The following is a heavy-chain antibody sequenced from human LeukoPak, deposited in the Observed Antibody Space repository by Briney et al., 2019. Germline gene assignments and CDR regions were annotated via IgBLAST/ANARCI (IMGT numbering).Heavy chain of an antibody. Sequence: GGSLRLSCAASGFTFSDYYMSWVRQAPGKGLEWVSYISSSGSTIYYADSVKGRFTISRDNAKNSLYLQMNSLRAEDTAVYYCARAYSSSRPFFDYWGQGTLVTVSS. D-gene: IGHD6-13*01. V-gene: IGHV3-11*04. CDR3: ARAYSSSRPFFDY. CDR2: ISSSGSTI. CDR1: GFTFSDYY. J-gene: IGHJ4*02.